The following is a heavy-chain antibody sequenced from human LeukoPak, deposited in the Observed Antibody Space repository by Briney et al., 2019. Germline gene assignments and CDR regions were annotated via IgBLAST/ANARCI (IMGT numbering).Heavy chain of an antibody. D-gene: IGHD6-13*01. CDR1: GYSFTSYW. V-gene: IGHV5-51*01. CDR2: IYPGDSDT. J-gene: IGHJ4*02. Sequence: GESLKISCKGSGYSFTSYWIGWVRQMPGKGLEWMGIIYPGDSDTRYSPAFQGQVTISADKSISSAYLQWSRLKASDTAMYYCARLAVGYYFDYWGQGTLVTVSS. CDR3: ARLAVGYYFDY.